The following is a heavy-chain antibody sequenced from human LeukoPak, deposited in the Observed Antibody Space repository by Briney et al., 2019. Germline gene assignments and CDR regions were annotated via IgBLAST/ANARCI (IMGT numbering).Heavy chain of an antibody. Sequence: GGSLRLSCAASGFTFSSYGMHWVRQAPGKGLEWVAVISYDGSSKYSADSVKGRFTISRDNSKITLYLQMNSLRAEDTAVYFCARARVWGNFYYFDYWGQGTLVTVSS. CDR2: ISYDGSSK. CDR1: GFTFSSYG. V-gene: IGHV3-30*03. D-gene: IGHD3-16*01. J-gene: IGHJ4*02. CDR3: ARARVWGNFYYFDY.